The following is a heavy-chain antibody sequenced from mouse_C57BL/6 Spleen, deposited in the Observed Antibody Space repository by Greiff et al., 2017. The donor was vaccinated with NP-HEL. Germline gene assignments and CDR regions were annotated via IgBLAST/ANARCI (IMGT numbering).Heavy chain of an antibody. CDR1: GYTFTSYW. Sequence: QVQLQQPGAELVKPGASVKLSCKASGYTFTSYWMHWVKQRPGQGLEWIGMIHPNSGSTNYNEKFKSKATLTVDKSSSTANMQLSSLTSEDSAVYYCARGDYYGSTFDYWGQGTTLTVSS. CDR2: IHPNSGST. V-gene: IGHV1-64*01. J-gene: IGHJ2*01. CDR3: ARGDYYGSTFDY. D-gene: IGHD1-1*01.